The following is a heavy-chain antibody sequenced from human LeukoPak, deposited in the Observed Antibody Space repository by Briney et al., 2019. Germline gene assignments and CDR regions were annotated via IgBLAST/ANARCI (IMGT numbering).Heavy chain of an antibody. CDR1: GGSISSSSYY. D-gene: IGHD2-15*01. J-gene: IGHJ4*02. Sequence: SETLSLTCTVSGGSISSSSYYWGWIRQPPGKGLEWIGSIYYSGSTYYNPSLKSRVTISVDTSKNQFSLKLTSVTAADTAVYYCARGFVGTIDYWGQGALVTVSS. V-gene: IGHV4-39*01. CDR2: IYYSGST. CDR3: ARGFVGTIDY.